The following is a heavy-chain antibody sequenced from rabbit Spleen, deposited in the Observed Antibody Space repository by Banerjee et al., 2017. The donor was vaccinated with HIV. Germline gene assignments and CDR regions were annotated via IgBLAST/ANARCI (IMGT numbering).Heavy chain of an antibody. CDR2: INTATNKD. CDR1: GFSFSSKYW. Sequence: QSLEESGGDLVKPGASLTLTCTASGFSFSSKYWICWVRQAPGKRPEWIACINTATNKDVYATWAKGRFTISRTSSTTVTLQMTSLTAADTATYFCARDLTSVIGWNFNLWGPGTLVTVS. CDR3: ARDLTSVIGWNFNL. V-gene: IGHV1S40*01. J-gene: IGHJ4*01. D-gene: IGHD1-1*01.